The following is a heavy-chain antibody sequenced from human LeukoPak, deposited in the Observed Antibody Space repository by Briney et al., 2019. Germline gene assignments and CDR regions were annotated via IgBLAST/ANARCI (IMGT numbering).Heavy chain of an antibody. D-gene: IGHD5-24*01. CDR3: ARCVEGYNWNYFVY. Sequence: PSQTLSLTCTVSAGSISSYYWSWIRQPPGQGLEWSGYIYYSGRTNFNPSLKSRVTISVATSKNQCSLKLSSLTLAVPAAYYCARCVEGYNWNYFVYWGQGALVTVSS. V-gene: IGHV4-59*01. CDR1: AGSISSYY. CDR2: IYYSGRT. J-gene: IGHJ4*02.